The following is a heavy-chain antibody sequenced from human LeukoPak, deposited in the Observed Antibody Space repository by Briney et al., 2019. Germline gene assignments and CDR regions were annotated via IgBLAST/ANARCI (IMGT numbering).Heavy chain of an antibody. CDR3: AKAPRGWHMYYFDY. J-gene: IGHJ4*02. CDR1: GFTFSSYA. CDR2: ISGSGGST. D-gene: IGHD6-19*01. V-gene: IGHV3-23*01. Sequence: GGSLRLSRAASGFTFSSYAMSWVRQAPGKGLEWVSAISGSGGSTYYADSVKGRFTISRDNSKNTLYLQMNSQRAEDTAVYYCAKAPRGWHMYYFDYWGQGTLVTVSS.